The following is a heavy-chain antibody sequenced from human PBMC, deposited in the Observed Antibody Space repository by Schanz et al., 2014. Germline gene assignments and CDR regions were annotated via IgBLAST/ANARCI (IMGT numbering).Heavy chain of an antibody. Sequence: QVQLQQSGPGLVKPSQTLSLTCTVSGDSISSRGSYWTWIRQHPGKGLEWIGSVYYGGGADYNLGSTDYNPSLKSRVAISADKSKSQFSLRLHSLTAADTAVYYCARSPGRARYFDYWGQGSLVPVSS. CDR2: VYYGGGADYNLGST. CDR3: ARSPGRARYFDY. D-gene: IGHD7-27*01. V-gene: IGHV4-31*03. CDR1: GDSISSRGSY. J-gene: IGHJ4*02.